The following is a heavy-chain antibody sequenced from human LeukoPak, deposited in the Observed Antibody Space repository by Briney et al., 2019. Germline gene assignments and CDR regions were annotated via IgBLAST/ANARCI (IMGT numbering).Heavy chain of an antibody. J-gene: IGHJ4*02. V-gene: IGHV4-38-2*01. CDR1: GYSISSGYY. D-gene: IGHD3-22*01. Sequence: SETLSLTCGVSGYSISSGYYWGCIRPPPGKGLEWIGNIYHSGNTNYNPSLKSRVTISVDTSKNQFSLKLTSVTAADTAVYYCARSYYDISGDADSLEYWGQGTLVTVSS. CDR3: ARSYYDISGDADSLEY. CDR2: IYHSGNT.